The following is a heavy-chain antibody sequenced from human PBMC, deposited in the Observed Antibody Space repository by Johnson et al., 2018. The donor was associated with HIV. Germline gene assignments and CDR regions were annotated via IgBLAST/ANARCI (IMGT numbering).Heavy chain of an antibody. D-gene: IGHD1-26*01. Sequence: QVQLVESGGGVVQPGGSLRLSCAASGFTFSSYGIHWVRQAPGKGLEWVAFIRYDGSNKYYADSVKGRFTISRDNSKNTLYLQMNSLRAEDTAVYYCAKDQWELLADDEDAFDIWGQGTMVTVSS. V-gene: IGHV3-30*02. CDR2: IRYDGSNK. CDR1: GFTFSSYG. CDR3: AKDQWELLADDEDAFDI. J-gene: IGHJ3*02.